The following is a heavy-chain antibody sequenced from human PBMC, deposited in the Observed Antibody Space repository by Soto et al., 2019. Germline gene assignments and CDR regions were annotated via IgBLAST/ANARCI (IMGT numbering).Heavy chain of an antibody. D-gene: IGHD3-10*01. J-gene: IGHJ4*02. CDR1: GYTFTAYY. V-gene: IGHV1-2*02. Sequence: QVQLVQSGAEVKKPGASVKVSCKASGYTFTAYYVHWIRQAPGQGLEWMGYVSPARGGTIYAQNFQGRITMTRDTSINTAYMELSRLTSDDTALYYCARVEGSAASAGDWGQGTLVTVSS. CDR2: VSPARGGT. CDR3: ARVEGSAASAGD.